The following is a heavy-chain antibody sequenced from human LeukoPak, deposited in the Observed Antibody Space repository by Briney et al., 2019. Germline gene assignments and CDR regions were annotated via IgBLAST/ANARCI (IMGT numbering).Heavy chain of an antibody. J-gene: IGHJ3*02. CDR3: ARTRGDIVVGDAFDI. D-gene: IGHD2-15*01. CDR2: INPNSGGT. CDR1: GYTFTGYY. Sequence: ASVKVSCKASGYTFTGYYMHWLRQAPGQGLEWMGWINPNSGGTNYAQKFQGRVTMTRDTSISTAYMELSRLRSDDTAVYYCARTRGDIVVGDAFDIWGQGTMVTVSS. V-gene: IGHV1-2*02.